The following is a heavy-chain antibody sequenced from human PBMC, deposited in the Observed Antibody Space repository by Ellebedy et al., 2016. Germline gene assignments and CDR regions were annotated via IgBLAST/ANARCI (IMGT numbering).Heavy chain of an antibody. CDR3: ARDNSRKDDY. J-gene: IGHJ4*02. Sequence: GGSLRLSCAASGFTFSSYNMNWVRQAPGKGLEWISFISSSSSTMYYADSVKGRFTISRDNAKNSLYVQMNSLRAEDTAVYYCARDNSRKDDYWGQGTLVTVSS. V-gene: IGHV3-48*04. CDR2: ISSSSSTM. D-gene: IGHD6-13*01. CDR1: GFTFSSYN.